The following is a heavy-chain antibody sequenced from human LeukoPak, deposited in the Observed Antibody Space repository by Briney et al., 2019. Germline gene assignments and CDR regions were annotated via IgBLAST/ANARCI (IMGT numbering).Heavy chain of an antibody. Sequence: GGSLRLSCAASGFTFSSYWMSWVRQAPGKGLEWVANIKQGGSEKYYVDSVKGRFTISRDNAKNSLYLQMNSLRAEDRAVYHCVRASTSYSSGLDAFDIWGQGTMVTVSS. D-gene: IGHD6-19*01. CDR2: IKQGGSEK. CDR3: VRASTSYSSGLDAFDI. CDR1: GFTFSSYW. V-gene: IGHV3-7*01. J-gene: IGHJ3*02.